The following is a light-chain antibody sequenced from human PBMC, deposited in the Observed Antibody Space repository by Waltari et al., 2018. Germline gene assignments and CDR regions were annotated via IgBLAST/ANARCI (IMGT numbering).Light chain of an antibody. J-gene: IGKJ4*01. CDR1: QSVASN. CDR2: GAS. V-gene: IGKV3-15*01. CDR3: QQYNNWPPPT. Sequence: EVVMTQSPAILSVSPGERAPLSCRASQSVASNLAWYQQKPGQAPRRLIYGASTRATGIPARFSGSGSGTEFTLTISSMRSEDFALYYCQQYNNWPPPTFGGGTKVEIK.